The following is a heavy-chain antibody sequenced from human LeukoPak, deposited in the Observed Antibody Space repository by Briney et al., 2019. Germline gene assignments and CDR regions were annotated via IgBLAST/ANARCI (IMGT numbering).Heavy chain of an antibody. J-gene: IGHJ6*02. CDR1: GFTVSSNY. CDR3: ARELLRFLEWLSPPEYYYYGMDV. V-gene: IGHV3-66*01. CDR2: IYSGGST. Sequence: GGSLRLSCAASGFTVSSNYMSWVRQAPGKGLEWVSVIYSGGSTYYADSVKGRFTISRDNSKNTLYLQMNSLRAEDTAVYYCARELLRFLEWLSPPEYYYYGMDVWGQGTTVTVSS. D-gene: IGHD3-3*01.